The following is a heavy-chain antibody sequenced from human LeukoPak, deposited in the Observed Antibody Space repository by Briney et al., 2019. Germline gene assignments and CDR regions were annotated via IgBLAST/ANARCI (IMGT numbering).Heavy chain of an antibody. V-gene: IGHV3-23*01. CDR2: ISGSGGSR. CDR1: GFTFSSYA. J-gene: IGHJ4*02. Sequence: GGSLRLSCAASGFTFSSYAMSWVRQAPGKGLEWVSAISGSGGSRYYADSVKGRFTIPRDNSKNTLYLQMNSLRAGDTAVYYCAKDQWELLGYFDYWGQGTLVTVSS. D-gene: IGHD1-26*01. CDR3: AKDQWELLGYFDY.